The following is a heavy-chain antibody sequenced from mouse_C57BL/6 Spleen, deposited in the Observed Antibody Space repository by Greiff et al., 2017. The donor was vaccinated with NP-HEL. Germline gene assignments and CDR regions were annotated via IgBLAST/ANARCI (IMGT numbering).Heavy chain of an antibody. J-gene: IGHJ2*01. D-gene: IGHD2-4*01. Sequence: EVQLVESEGGLVQPGSSMKLSCTASGFTFSDYYMAWVRQVPEKGLEWVANINYDGSSTYYLDSLKSRFIISRDNAKNILYLQMSSLKSEDTATYYCARERAYDYDAASFDYWGQGTTLTVSS. CDR1: GFTFSDYY. CDR2: INYDGSST. V-gene: IGHV5-16*01. CDR3: ARERAYDYDAASFDY.